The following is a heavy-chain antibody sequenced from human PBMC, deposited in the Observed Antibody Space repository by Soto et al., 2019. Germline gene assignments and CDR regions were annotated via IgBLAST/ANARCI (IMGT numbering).Heavy chain of an antibody. D-gene: IGHD2-8*01. CDR3: ATRYCTNGVCPNAAFDI. CDR2: INPSGGST. Sequence: ASVKVSCKASGYTFTSYYMHWVRQAPGQGLEWMGIINPSGGSTSYAQKFQGRVTMTRDTSTSTVYMELSSLRSEDTAVYYCATRYCTNGVCPNAAFDIWGQGTMVTVSS. CDR1: GYTFTSYY. J-gene: IGHJ3*02. V-gene: IGHV1-46*01.